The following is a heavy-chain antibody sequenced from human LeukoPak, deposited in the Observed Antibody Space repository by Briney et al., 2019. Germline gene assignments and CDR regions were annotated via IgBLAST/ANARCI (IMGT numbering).Heavy chain of an antibody. Sequence: SETLSLTCTVFGGSISSSSYYWGWIRQPPGKGLEWIGIIYYSGSTYYNPSLKSRVTISINTSKNQFSLKLSSVTAADTAVYYCARSAYSSGFYYFDFWGQGALVTVSS. CDR1: GGSISSSSYY. CDR2: IYYSGST. J-gene: IGHJ4*02. CDR3: ARSAYSSGFYYFDF. D-gene: IGHD3-22*01. V-gene: IGHV4-39*01.